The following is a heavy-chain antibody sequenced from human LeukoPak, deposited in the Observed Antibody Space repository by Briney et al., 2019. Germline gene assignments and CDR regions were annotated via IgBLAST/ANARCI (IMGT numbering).Heavy chain of an antibody. CDR2: IYYSGST. Sequence: SETLSLTCTVSGGSISSSSYYWGWIRQPPGKGLEWIGSIYYSGSTYYNPSLKSRVTISVDTSKNQFPLKLSSVTAADTAVYYCASLMYSSGWYDRYFQHWGQGTLVTVSS. V-gene: IGHV4-39*01. D-gene: IGHD6-19*01. J-gene: IGHJ1*01. CDR1: GGSISSSSYY. CDR3: ASLMYSSGWYDRYFQH.